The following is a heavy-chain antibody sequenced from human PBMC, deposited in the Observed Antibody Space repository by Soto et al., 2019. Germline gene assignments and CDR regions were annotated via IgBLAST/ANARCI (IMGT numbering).Heavy chain of an antibody. Sequence: ASVKVSCKASGYTFTDYYLYWVRQAPGQGLEWMGWINPNSGATNYAQKFQGWVTMTRDTSISTAYMEVRRLKSDDTAVYYCARDLWGYCGVDCYPLDVWGQGTTVTVSS. CDR2: INPNSGAT. CDR3: ARDLWGYCGVDCYPLDV. D-gene: IGHD2-21*02. V-gene: IGHV1-2*04. J-gene: IGHJ6*02. CDR1: GYTFTDYY.